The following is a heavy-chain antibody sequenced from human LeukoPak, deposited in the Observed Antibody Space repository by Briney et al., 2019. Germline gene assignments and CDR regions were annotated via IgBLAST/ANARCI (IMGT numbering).Heavy chain of an antibody. CDR3: AREGLDGHNYPALDI. D-gene: IGHD5-24*01. V-gene: IGHV3-7*01. Sequence: GGSLRLSCAASGLTFSSYWMSWVRQAPGKGLEWVANMKQDGSEKYYVDSVKGRFTISRDNAKNSLYLQMNSLRAEDTAVYYCAREGLDGHNYPALDIRGQGTMVTVSS. CDR2: MKQDGSEK. J-gene: IGHJ3*02. CDR1: GLTFSSYW.